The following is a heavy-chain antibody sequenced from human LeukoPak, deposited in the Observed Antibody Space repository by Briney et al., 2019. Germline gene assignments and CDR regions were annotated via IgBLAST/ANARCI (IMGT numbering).Heavy chain of an antibody. J-gene: IGHJ4*02. D-gene: IGHD3-22*01. CDR3: AKDGLYYDGSEHVYYFDS. V-gene: IGHV3-23*01. Sequence: GGSLRLSCAASGFTFSRSAMTWVRQGPGTGLEFVASIIYSGGATYYADSVKGRFTISRDNSKNTLYLKMNSLRAEDTALYYCAKDGLYYDGSEHVYYFDSWGQGTLVTVSS. CDR2: IIYSGGAT. CDR1: GFTFSRSA.